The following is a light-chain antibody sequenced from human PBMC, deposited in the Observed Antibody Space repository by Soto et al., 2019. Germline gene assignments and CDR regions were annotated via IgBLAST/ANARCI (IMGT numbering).Light chain of an antibody. J-gene: IGKJ1*01. Sequence: DIQMTQSPSSLSASVGNRVTITCRASQSISSFLNWYQHKAGKAPKLLIFGASTLQSGVPSRFSGSGSGTYFTLTISSLQPDDFATYYCQHYNSYSEAFGQGTKVDIK. CDR3: QHYNSYSEA. V-gene: IGKV1-5*01. CDR1: QSISSF. CDR2: GAS.